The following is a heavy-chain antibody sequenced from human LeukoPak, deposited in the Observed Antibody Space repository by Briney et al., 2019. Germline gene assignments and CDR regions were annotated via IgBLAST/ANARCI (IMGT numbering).Heavy chain of an antibody. CDR2: ISWNSGSI. CDR1: GFTFDDYA. CDR3: AKDISSLVAFYFDY. V-gene: IGHV3-9*01. J-gene: IGHJ4*02. Sequence: GGSLRLSCAASGFTFDDYAMHWVRQAPGKGLEWVSGISWNSGSIGYADSVKGRFSISRDNAKNSLYLQMNSLRAEDTALYYCAKDISSLVAFYFDYWGQGTLVSVSS.